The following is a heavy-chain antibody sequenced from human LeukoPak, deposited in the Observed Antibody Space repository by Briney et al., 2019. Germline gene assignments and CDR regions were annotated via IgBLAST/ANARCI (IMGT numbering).Heavy chain of an antibody. CDR2: IKYDGSTS. J-gene: IGHJ4*02. CDR1: GFTFTTYW. D-gene: IGHD6-13*01. V-gene: IGHV3-74*01. Sequence: GGSLRLSCEASGFTFTTYWIHWVRQGPGKGLVWVSRIKYDGSTSNYADSVKGRFTISRDNAKNSLYLQMNSLRAEDTAVYYCARARDSSSWFSSDYWGQGTLVTVSS. CDR3: ARARDSSSWFSSDY.